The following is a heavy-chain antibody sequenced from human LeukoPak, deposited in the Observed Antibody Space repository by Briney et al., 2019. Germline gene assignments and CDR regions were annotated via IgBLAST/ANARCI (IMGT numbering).Heavy chain of an antibody. J-gene: IGHJ3*02. V-gene: IGHV4-38-2*02. CDR3: ARANYYDTSGYSRGAFDI. D-gene: IGHD3-22*01. Sequence: PSETLSLTCSVSSYSISSGFYWGWIRQPPGKGLEWIGSIFHSGSTYYNPSLKSRVTISLDTSKNQFSLKLNSVTAADTAVYYCARANYYDTSGYSRGAFDIWGQGTMVTVSS. CDR2: IFHSGST. CDR1: SYSISSGFY.